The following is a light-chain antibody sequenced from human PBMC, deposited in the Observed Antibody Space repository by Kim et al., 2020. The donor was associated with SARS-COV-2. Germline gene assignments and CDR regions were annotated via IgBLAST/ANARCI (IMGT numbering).Light chain of an antibody. J-gene: IGLJ2*01. Sequence: GTTVPVSCTPSSGGVGAADVQWYEQRPGGAPTTLIYEDDQRPSGVPDRFSCSIDSSSNAASLTISGLKTEEAADYYCQSYNRSNVIFGGGTQLTVL. CDR3: QSYNRSNVI. CDR2: EDD. V-gene: IGLV6-57*03. CDR1: SGGVGAAD.